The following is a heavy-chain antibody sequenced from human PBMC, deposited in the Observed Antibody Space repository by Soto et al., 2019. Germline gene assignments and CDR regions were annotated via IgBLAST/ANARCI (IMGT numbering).Heavy chain of an antibody. J-gene: IGHJ4*02. Sequence: QVQLVESGGGVVQPGRSLRLSCAASGFTFSSYGMHWVRQAPGKGLEWVAVISYAATNKYYADSVKGRFTISRDNSKNKMFLQKNSLGGEETGGYYRAKGVFGRGWDGGGDYWGQGTQVTVSS. V-gene: IGHV3-30*18. CDR1: GFTFSSYG. CDR2: ISYAATNK. CDR3: AKGVFGRGWDGGGDY. D-gene: IGHD6-19*01.